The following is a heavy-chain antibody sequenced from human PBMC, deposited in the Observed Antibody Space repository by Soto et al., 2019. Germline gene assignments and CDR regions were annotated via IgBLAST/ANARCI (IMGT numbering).Heavy chain of an antibody. V-gene: IGHV4-34*01. CDR3: ARGGVKGEHY. CDR2: INHSGST. J-gene: IGHJ4*02. CDR1: GGSFSGYY. Sequence: SETLSLTCAVYGGSFSGYYWSWIRQPPGKGLEWIGEINHSGSTNYNPSLKSRVTISVDTSKNQFSLKLSSVTAADTAVYYCARGGVKGEHYWGQGTLVTVSS. D-gene: IGHD1-26*01.